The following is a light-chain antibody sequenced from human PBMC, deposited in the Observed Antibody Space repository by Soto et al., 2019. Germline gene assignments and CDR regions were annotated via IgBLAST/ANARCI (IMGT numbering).Light chain of an antibody. CDR1: SGDVGGYKF. J-gene: IGLJ1*01. Sequence: QSVLTQPASVSGSPGQSITIYCTGTSGDVGGYKFVSWYQQHAGKAPKLMIYEVSNRPSGVSSRFSGSKSGNTASLTISGLQAEDEADYFCCSDTGNIYVFGNGTKGTV. CDR2: EVS. CDR3: CSDTGNIYV. V-gene: IGLV2-14*01.